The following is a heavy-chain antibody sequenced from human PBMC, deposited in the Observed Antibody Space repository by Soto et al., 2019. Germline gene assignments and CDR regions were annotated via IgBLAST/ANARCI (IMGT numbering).Heavy chain of an antibody. CDR2: IYYSGST. D-gene: IGHD3-10*01. V-gene: IGHV4-30-4*02. Sequence: SDTLSLTCTVSGGSISSGDYYWSWIRQPPGKGLEWIGYIYYSGSTYYNPSLKSRVTISVDTSKNQFSLKLSSVTAADTAVYYCARERHDRWLGEVKDVWGQGTTVTVSS. CDR3: ARERHDRWLGEVKDV. CDR1: GGSISSGDYY. J-gene: IGHJ6*02.